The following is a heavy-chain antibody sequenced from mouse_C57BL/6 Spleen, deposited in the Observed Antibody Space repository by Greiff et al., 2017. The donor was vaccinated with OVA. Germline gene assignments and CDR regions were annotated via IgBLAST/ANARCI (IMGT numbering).Heavy chain of an antibody. Sequence: QVQLQQSGAELVMPGASVKLSCKASGYTFTSYWMHWVKQRPGQGLEWIGEIDPSDSYTNYNQKFKGKSTLTVDKSSSTAYMQLSSLTSEDSAVYYCARGNWDVRDYFDYWGQGTTLTVSS. D-gene: IGHD4-1*01. J-gene: IGHJ2*01. V-gene: IGHV1-69*01. CDR2: IDPSDSYT. CDR1: GYTFTSYW. CDR3: ARGNWDVRDYFDY.